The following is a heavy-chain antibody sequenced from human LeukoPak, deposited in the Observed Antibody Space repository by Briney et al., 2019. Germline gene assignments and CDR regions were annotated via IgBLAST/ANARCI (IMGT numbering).Heavy chain of an antibody. V-gene: IGHV4-61*02. Sequence: PSETLSLTCTVSGGSISSDNYYWSWIRQPAGKELEWIGRFYHTGSTDYNPSVKSRVTISVDTSKNQFSLTLSSVTAADAAVHYCARKTSPFDYWGQGTLVTVSS. J-gene: IGHJ4*02. CDR1: GGSISSDNYY. CDR3: ARKTSPFDY. CDR2: FYHTGST. D-gene: IGHD2-2*01.